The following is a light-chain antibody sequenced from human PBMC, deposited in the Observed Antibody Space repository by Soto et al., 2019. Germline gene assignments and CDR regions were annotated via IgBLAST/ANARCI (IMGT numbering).Light chain of an antibody. CDR3: QQYGGSPRYS. J-gene: IGKJ2*01. CDR1: QSVSSSY. Sequence: EIVLTQSPGTLSLSPGERATLSCRASQSVSSSYLTWYQQKPGQAPRLLIYGASSRATGIPDRFSGSGSGTDFTLTISRLEPEEFAVYYCQQYGGSPRYSFGQGTKLEIK. CDR2: GAS. V-gene: IGKV3-20*01.